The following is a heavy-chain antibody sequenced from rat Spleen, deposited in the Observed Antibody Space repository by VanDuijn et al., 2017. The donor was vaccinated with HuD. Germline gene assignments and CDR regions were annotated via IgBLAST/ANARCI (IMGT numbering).Heavy chain of an antibody. V-gene: IGHV5-29*01. J-gene: IGHJ2*01. Sequence: EVQLVESGGGLVQPGRSLKLSCAASGFTLSDYYMAWVRQAPTKGLEWVATITYDGSSTYYRDSVKGRSTISRDNAKSTLYLQMDSLRSEDTATYYCARHFGLYYFDYWGQGVMVTVSS. D-gene: IGHD4-3*01. CDR1: GFTLSDYY. CDR3: ARHFGLYYFDY. CDR2: ITYDGSST.